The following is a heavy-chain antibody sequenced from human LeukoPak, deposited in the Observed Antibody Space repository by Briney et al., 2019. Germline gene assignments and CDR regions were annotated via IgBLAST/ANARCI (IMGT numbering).Heavy chain of an antibody. Sequence: PSETLSLTCAVYGGSFSGYYWSWIRQPPGKGLEWIGEINHSGSTNYNPSLKSRVTISVDTSKNQFSLKLSSVTAADTAVYYCARGRGVENSSGPFFFHYWGQGTLVTVSS. J-gene: IGHJ4*02. CDR2: INHSGST. D-gene: IGHD6-19*01. CDR1: GGSFSGYY. CDR3: ARGRGVENSSGPFFFHY. V-gene: IGHV4-34*01.